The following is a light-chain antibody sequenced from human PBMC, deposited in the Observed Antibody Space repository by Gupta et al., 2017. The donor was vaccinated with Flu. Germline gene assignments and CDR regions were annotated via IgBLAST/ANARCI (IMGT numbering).Light chain of an antibody. CDR3: QVWDSSSDNWV. V-gene: IGLV3-21*02. CDR1: NIGSKS. J-gene: IGLJ3*02. Sequence: SYVLTPPPSVAVAPGQTARITWGGNNIGSKSVHWYQKKTGQAPVLFVYDDSDRPSGTPERFSGSNSGTTATLTISRVEAGDEADYYCQVWDSSSDNWVFGGGTKLTVL. CDR2: DDS.